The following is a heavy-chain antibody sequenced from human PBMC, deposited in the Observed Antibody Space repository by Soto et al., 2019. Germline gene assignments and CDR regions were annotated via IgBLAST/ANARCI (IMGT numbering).Heavy chain of an antibody. D-gene: IGHD3-10*01. CDR2: IGTAGDT. CDR1: GFTFSSYD. V-gene: IGHV3-13*01. Sequence: GGSLRLSCAASGFTFSSYDMHWVRQATGKGLEWVPAIGTAGDTYYPGSVKGRFTISRENAKNSLYLQMNSLRAEDTAVYYCARGGFGELSSYYYYGRDVWRQGTRVTVPS. J-gene: IGHJ6*02. CDR3: ARGGFGELSSYYYYGRDV.